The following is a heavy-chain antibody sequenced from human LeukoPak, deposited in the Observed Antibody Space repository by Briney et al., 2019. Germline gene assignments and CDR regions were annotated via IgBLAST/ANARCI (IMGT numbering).Heavy chain of an antibody. J-gene: IGHJ5*02. CDR3: ARAIYYYDIGGANWFDP. CDR1: GYTFTSYG. Sequence: ASVKVSCKASGYTFTSYGISWVRQAPGQGLEWMGWISAYNGNTNYAQKLQGRVTMTTDTSTSTAYMELRSLRSDDTAVYYCARAIYYYDIGGANWFDPWGQGTLVTVSS. V-gene: IGHV1-18*01. CDR2: ISAYNGNT. D-gene: IGHD3-22*01.